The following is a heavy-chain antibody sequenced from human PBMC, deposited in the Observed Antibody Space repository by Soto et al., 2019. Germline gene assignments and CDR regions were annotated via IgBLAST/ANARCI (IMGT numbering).Heavy chain of an antibody. Sequence: LSETLSLTCAVYGGSFSGYYWSWIRQPPGKGLEWIGEINHSGSTNYNPSLKSRVTISVDTSKNQFSLKLSSVTAADTAVYYCATEMTTVTHWEYWGQGTLVTVSS. CDR3: ATEMTTVTHWEY. J-gene: IGHJ4*02. CDR2: INHSGST. D-gene: IGHD4-17*01. CDR1: GGSFSGYY. V-gene: IGHV4-34*01.